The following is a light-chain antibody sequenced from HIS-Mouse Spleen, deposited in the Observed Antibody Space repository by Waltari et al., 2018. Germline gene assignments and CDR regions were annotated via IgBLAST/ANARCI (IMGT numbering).Light chain of an antibody. CDR2: DAS. J-gene: IGKJ2*01. CDR3: QQYDNLPLYT. V-gene: IGKV1-33*01. Sequence: DIQMTQSPSSLSASVGDRVTITSQASQDISNYLNLYQQKPGKAPKLLIYDASNLETGVPSRFSGSGSGTDFTFTISSLQPEDIATYYCQQYDNLPLYTFGQGTKLEIK. CDR1: QDISNY.